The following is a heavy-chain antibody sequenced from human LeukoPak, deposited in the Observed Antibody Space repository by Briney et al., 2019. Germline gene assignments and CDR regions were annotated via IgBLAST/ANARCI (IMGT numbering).Heavy chain of an antibody. Sequence: ASVKVSCKASGYSFSDHYVDWVRQAPGQGLEWMGWINPNSGDTNFAQKFQGRVTMTRDTSINTAYMELSSLRSDDTAVYYCARGGTVAGHWYFDLWGRGTQVDASS. CDR2: INPNSGDT. CDR3: ARGGTVAGHWYFDL. D-gene: IGHD6-19*01. V-gene: IGHV1-2*02. CDR1: GYSFSDHY. J-gene: IGHJ2*01.